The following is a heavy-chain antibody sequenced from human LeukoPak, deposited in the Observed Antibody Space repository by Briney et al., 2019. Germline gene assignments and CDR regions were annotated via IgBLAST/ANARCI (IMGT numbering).Heavy chain of an antibody. V-gene: IGHV4-59*01. CDR2: IYYSGST. CDR3: ARLKCISTTCPSRYVMDV. J-gene: IGHJ6*02. CDR1: GGSISSYY. D-gene: IGHD2-2*01. Sequence: SETLSLTCSVSGGSISSYYRSWIRQPPGKGLEYIGYIYYSGSTNYNPSLKSGGTISVDTSKDQFSLNLTSVTAADTAVYYCARLKCISTTCPSRYVMDVWGQGTAVTVSS.